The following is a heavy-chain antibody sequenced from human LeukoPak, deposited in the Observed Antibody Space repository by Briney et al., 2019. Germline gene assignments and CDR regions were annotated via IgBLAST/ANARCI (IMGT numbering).Heavy chain of an antibody. CDR1: GASLNNYY. J-gene: IGHJ5*02. D-gene: IGHD4-17*01. V-gene: IGHV4-59*08. CDR3: AMQVGIYGDYNNWFDP. CDR2: VDYSGNT. Sequence: ASETLSLTCTVSGASLNNYYWNWVRQPPGKELEWIGNVDYSGNTRHNPSLKSRVTISLDISKNPFSLRLSSVTAADTAVYYCAMQVGIYGDYNNWFDPWGQGARVTVSS.